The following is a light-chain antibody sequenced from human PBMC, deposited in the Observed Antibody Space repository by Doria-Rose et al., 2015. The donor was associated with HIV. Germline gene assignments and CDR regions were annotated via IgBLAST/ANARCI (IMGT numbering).Light chain of an antibody. CDR1: QSLLYTSKNY. CDR3: QQYYDTPS. Sequence: TQSPESLGMSLGGRATLNCKSNQSLLYTSKNYLAWYQQKPGQPPKLLIYWASTRQSGVPARFSGSGSGTDFTLTISSREAEDVAVYYCQQYYDTPSFGPGTTVDIK. V-gene: IGKV4-1*01. CDR2: WAS. J-gene: IGKJ3*01.